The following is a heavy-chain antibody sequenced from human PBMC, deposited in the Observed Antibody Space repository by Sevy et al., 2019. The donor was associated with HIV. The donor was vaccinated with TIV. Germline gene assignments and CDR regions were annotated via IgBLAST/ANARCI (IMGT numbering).Heavy chain of an antibody. CDR2: INSDGSST. CDR3: AREYSGTYYYFDY. Sequence: GGSLRLSCAASGFTFSSYWMRWVRQAPGKGLVWVSRINSDGSSTNYADSVKGRFTISRDNAKNTLYLQMNSLRAEDTAVYYCAREYSGTYYYFDYWGQGTLVTVSS. V-gene: IGHV3-74*01. D-gene: IGHD1-26*01. J-gene: IGHJ4*02. CDR1: GFTFSSYW.